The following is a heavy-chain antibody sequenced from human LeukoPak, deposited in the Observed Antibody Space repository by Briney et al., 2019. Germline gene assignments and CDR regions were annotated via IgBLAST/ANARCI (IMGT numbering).Heavy chain of an antibody. CDR1: GVSISSYY. D-gene: IGHD6-19*01. V-gene: IGHV4-59*08. Sequence: PSESLSLTCTVSGVSISSYYWSWVRQPPGKGLEWIWYINYSGSTKYNPSLKSRVTISVDTSKNQFSLKVNSVTAADTAFYYCASDPSSSGLYYFDYWGQGTLVTVSA. CDR2: INYSGST. CDR3: ASDPSSSGLYYFDY. J-gene: IGHJ4*02.